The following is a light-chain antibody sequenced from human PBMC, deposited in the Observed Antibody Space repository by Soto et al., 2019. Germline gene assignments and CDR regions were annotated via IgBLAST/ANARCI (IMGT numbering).Light chain of an antibody. CDR3: HQYGSSPQA. CDR1: QSVTRSF. CDR2: GAS. J-gene: IGKJ3*01. V-gene: IGKV3-20*01. Sequence: EIVLTQSPGTLSLSPGERVTLSCRASQSVTRSFLAWYQQKPGQAPRLLINGASSRATGIPDRFSGSGSGTDFTLTISRLEPEDFAVYYCHQYGSSPQAFRPGTKVDIK.